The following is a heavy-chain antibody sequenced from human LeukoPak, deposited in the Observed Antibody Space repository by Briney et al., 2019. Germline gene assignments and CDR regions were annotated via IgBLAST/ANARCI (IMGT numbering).Heavy chain of an antibody. D-gene: IGHD2-15*01. V-gene: IGHV3-23*01. CDR1: GFTFRNFG. CDR3: AKGRGGSCYSSVDY. J-gene: IGHJ4*02. CDR2: FCSSVSNT. Sequence: GGTLRLSCAASGFTFRNFGLNWVRQAPGKRLEWVSTFCSSVSNTYYADSVKGRFTISRDNSKNTLYLQMNSLRVEDTALYYCAKGRGGSCYSSVDYWGQGTLVTVSS.